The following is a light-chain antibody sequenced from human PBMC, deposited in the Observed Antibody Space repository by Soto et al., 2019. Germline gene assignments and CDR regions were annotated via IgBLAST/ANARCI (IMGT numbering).Light chain of an antibody. CDR1: QSVSSN. Sequence: EIVLTHSPATLSLSPGERTTLSCRASQSVSSNLAWYQQKPGKAPRLLIYDASNRATGIPARFSGSGSGTDFTLTISRLEPEDFAVYYCQRWDTFGQGTRLEIK. J-gene: IGKJ5*01. CDR2: DAS. CDR3: QRWDT. V-gene: IGKV3-11*01.